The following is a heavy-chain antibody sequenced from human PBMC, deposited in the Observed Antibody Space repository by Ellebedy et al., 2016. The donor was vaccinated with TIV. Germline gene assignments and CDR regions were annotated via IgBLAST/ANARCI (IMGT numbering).Heavy chain of an antibody. CDR2: FSHYGIS. CDR3: AREQWEQGQHGDAFNI. J-gene: IGHJ3*02. Sequence: MPSETLSLTCTVSGGPVASSSHFWNWIRQPPGKGLEWIGSFSHYGISYYNPSLKSRLTISLDTSENQFSLKLSSVTAADTAVYYCAREQWEQGQHGDAFNIWGQGKMVTISS. D-gene: IGHD1-26*01. CDR1: GGPVASSSHF. V-gene: IGHV4-39*07.